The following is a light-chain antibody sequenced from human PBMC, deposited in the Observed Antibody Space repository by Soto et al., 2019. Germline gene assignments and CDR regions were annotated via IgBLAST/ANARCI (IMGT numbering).Light chain of an antibody. CDR2: FAS. V-gene: IGKV1-5*01. Sequence: DIQMTQSPSTLSASVGDRVTITCRASQSISRSLAWYQQKPGKAPELLIYFASNLESGVPSRFSGSGSGTEFTLTISSLQPDDFATYYCQQYDTYATFTGGTKVEIK. J-gene: IGKJ4*01. CDR1: QSISRS. CDR3: QQYDTYAT.